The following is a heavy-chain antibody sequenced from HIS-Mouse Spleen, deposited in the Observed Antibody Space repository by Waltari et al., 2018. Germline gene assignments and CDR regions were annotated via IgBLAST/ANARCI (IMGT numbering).Heavy chain of an antibody. CDR2: IYYSGST. Sequence: QLHLQESGPGLVKPSETLSLTCTVSGGPISGSSYHWGCIRQPPGKGLEWIGSIYYSGSTYYNPSLKSRVTISVDTSKNQFSLKLSSVTAADTAVYYCAREIPYSSSWYDWYFDLWGRGTLVTVSS. J-gene: IGHJ2*01. V-gene: IGHV4-39*07. D-gene: IGHD6-13*01. CDR3: AREIPYSSSWYDWYFDL. CDR1: GGPISGSSYH.